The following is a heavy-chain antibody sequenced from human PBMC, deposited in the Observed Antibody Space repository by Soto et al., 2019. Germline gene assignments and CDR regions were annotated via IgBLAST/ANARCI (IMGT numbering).Heavy chain of an antibody. Sequence: EVQLVESGGGLVQPGRSLRLSCAASGFTFDDYAMHWVRQAPGKGLEWVSGISWNSGSIGYADSVKGRFTISRDNAKNSLELQMDSLRAGDTALYYCAKSRAMYYDIGGGMDVWGQGTTVTVSS. V-gene: IGHV3-9*01. CDR2: ISWNSGSI. CDR3: AKSRAMYYDIGGGMDV. J-gene: IGHJ6*02. D-gene: IGHD3-9*01. CDR1: GFTFDDYA.